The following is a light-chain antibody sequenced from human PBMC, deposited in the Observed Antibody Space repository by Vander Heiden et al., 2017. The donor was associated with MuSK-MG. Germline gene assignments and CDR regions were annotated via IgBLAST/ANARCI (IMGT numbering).Light chain of an antibody. CDR2: DAS. CDR1: QSISSW. V-gene: IGKV1-5*01. J-gene: IGKJ1*01. CDR3: QQDNSYPET. Sequence: IQMTQSPSTLSASVGDRVTITCRASQSISSWLAWYQQKPGKAPKLLIYDASSLESGVPSRFSGSGSGTEFTLTISSLQPDDFATYYCQQDNSYPETFGQGTKVEIK.